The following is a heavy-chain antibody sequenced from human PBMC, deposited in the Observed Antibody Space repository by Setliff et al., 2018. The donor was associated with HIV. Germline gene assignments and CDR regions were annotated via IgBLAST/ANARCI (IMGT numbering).Heavy chain of an antibody. V-gene: IGHV4-39*07. CDR3: ARANFWSGYYGY. Sequence: LSLTCTVPGGSISSSNYYWGWIRQPPGKGLEWIGSIYYSGSTYYNPALKSRVTISVDTSKNQFSLKLSSVTAADTAVYYCARANFWSGYYGYWGQGTLVTVSS. CDR2: IYYSGST. D-gene: IGHD3-3*01. CDR1: GGSISSSNYY. J-gene: IGHJ4*02.